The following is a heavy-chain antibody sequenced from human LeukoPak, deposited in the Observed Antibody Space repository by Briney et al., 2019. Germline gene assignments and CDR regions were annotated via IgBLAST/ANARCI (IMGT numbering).Heavy chain of an antibody. Sequence: SETLSLTCTVSGGSISSSSYYWGWIRQPPGKGLEWIGSIYYSGSTYYNPSLKSRVTISVDTSKNQFSLKLSSVTAADTAVYYCARHGTYSIAAARFDYWGQGTLVTVSS. V-gene: IGHV4-39*01. D-gene: IGHD6-13*01. J-gene: IGHJ4*02. CDR3: ARHGTYSIAAARFDY. CDR2: IYYSGST. CDR1: GGSISSSSYY.